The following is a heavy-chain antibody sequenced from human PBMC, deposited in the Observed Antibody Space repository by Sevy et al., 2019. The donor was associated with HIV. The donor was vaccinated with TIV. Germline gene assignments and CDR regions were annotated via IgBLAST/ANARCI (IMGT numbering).Heavy chain of an antibody. J-gene: IGHJ5*02. CDR3: AKVHSSSWYFWFDP. V-gene: IGHV3-11*01. Sequence: GGSLRLSCAASGFTFSDYYMSWIRQAPGKGLEWVSYISSSGSTIYYADSVKGRFTISRDNAKNSLYLQMNSLRAEDTAVYYCAKVHSSSWYFWFDPWGQGTLVTVSS. D-gene: IGHD6-13*01. CDR1: GFTFSDYY. CDR2: ISSSGSTI.